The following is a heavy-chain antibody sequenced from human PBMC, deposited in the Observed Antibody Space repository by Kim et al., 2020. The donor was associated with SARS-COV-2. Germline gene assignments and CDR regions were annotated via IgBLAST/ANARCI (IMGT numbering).Heavy chain of an antibody. V-gene: IGHV4-59*13. J-gene: IGHJ4*02. CDR3: ARISYYYGSGLSRFDY. D-gene: IGHD3-10*01. CDR2: IYYSGST. CDR1: GGSISSYY. Sequence: SETLSLTCAVSGGSISSYYWSWIRQPPGKGLEWIGYIYYSGSTNYKPSLKSRVTISVDTSKNQFSLKLSSVTAADTAVYYCARISYYYGSGLSRFDYWGQGTLVTVSS.